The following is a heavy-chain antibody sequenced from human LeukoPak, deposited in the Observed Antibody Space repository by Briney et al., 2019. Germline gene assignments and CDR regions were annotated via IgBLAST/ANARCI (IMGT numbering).Heavy chain of an antibody. CDR2: IKTDGSST. D-gene: IGHD1-26*01. V-gene: IGHV3-74*01. Sequence: PGGSLRLSCAASGFTFSSYWMHWVRQAPGKGLVWVSRIKTDGSSTTYADSVKGRFTISRDNAKNTLYLQMNSLRAEDTAAYYCARDLSYGFDYWGQGTLVTVS. CDR1: GFTFSSYW. CDR3: ARDLSYGFDY. J-gene: IGHJ4*02.